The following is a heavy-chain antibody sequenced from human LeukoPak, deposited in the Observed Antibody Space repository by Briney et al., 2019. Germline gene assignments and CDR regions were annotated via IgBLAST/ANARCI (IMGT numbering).Heavy chain of an antibody. CDR2: INPGDSDT. CDR1: GYSFTSYW. CDR3: ARQYDYGVIDY. J-gene: IGHJ4*02. Sequence: GESLKISCKGSGYSFTSYWIGWVRQMPGKGLEWMGIINPGDSDTRKSPSFQGQVTFSADKSISTAYLQWSSLKASDTAMYYCARQYDYGVIDYWGQGTLVTVSS. D-gene: IGHD4-17*01. V-gene: IGHV5-51*01.